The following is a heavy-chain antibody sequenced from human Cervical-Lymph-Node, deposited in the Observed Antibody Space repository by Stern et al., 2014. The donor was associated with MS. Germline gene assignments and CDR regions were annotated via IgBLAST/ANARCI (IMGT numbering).Heavy chain of an antibody. CDR3: ARHGLLADAFDL. CDR2: MYSSGTT. J-gene: IGHJ3*01. Sequence: EVQLVESGGGLIQPGGSLRLSCAASGFSVSSDYMTWVRQAPGKGLEWVSVMYSSGTTFYAHSVKGRFTISRDNSKNTLFLQMNSLRPEDTAVYYCARHGLLADAFDLWGQGTLVTVSS. D-gene: IGHD2-21*02. CDR1: GFSVSSDY. V-gene: IGHV3-53*01.